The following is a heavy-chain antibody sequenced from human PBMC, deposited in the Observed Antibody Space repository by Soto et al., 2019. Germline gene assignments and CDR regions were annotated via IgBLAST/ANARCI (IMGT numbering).Heavy chain of an antibody. D-gene: IGHD3-3*01. CDR1: GYTFTSYC. CDR3: ARIGFITITAGGMDV. V-gene: IGHV1-46*01. Sequence: ASVKVSCKASGYTFTSYCMHWVRQAPGQGLEWMGIINPSGGSTSYAQKFQGRVTMTRDTSTSTVYMELSSLRSEDTAVYYCARIGFITITAGGMDVWGQGTLVTVSS. J-gene: IGHJ4*02. CDR2: INPSGGST.